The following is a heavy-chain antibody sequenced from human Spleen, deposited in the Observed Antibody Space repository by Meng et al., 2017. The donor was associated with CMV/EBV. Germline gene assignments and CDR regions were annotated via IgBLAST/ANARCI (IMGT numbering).Heavy chain of an antibody. D-gene: IGHD2-15*01. CDR2: IYWEDDK. J-gene: IGHJ4*02. CDR3: ARRDYCSGGTCTFDY. V-gene: IGHV2-5*02. CDR1: GFSLSTSGRG. Sequence: GFSLSTSGRGVGWSRQPPGKALEWLALIYWEDDKRNSPSLKSRLTITKDTSKNQVVLTMTNMDPVDTATYYCARRDYCSGGTCTFDYWGQGTLVTVSS.